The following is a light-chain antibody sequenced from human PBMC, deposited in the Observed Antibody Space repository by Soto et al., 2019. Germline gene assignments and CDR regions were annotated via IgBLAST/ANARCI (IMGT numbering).Light chain of an antibody. J-gene: IGLJ2*01. CDR1: SSDLGSYNL. CDR3: CSYVGSRTVV. V-gene: IGLV2-23*01. CDR2: GGS. Sequence: QSALTQPASVSGSPGQSITLSCTGTSSDLGSYNLVSWYQQHPGKAPKLMIYGGSKRPSGVSNRFSGSRSGNTASLTISGLQAEDEGDYYCCSYVGSRTVVFGGGTKLTVL.